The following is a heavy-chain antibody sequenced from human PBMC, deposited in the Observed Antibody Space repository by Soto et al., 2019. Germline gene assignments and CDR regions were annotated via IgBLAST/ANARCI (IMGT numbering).Heavy chain of an antibody. V-gene: IGHV3-33*01. D-gene: IGHD5-12*01. J-gene: IGHJ6*02. Sequence: GESLRLSCAASGFTFSSYGMHWVRQAPGKGLEWVAVIWYDGSNKYYADSVKGRFTISRDNSKNTLYLQMNSLRAEDTAVYYCAXVRRDGYNSHYYYGMDVWGQGTTVTVSS. CDR1: GFTFSSYG. CDR2: IWYDGSNK. CDR3: AXVRRDGYNSHYYYGMDV.